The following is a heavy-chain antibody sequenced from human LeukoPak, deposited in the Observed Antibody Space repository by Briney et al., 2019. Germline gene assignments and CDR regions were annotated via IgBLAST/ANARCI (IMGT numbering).Heavy chain of an antibody. CDR1: GFTFSSYA. CDR3: AEWNSVYWYFDL. J-gene: IGHJ2*01. Sequence: PGGSLRLSCAASGFTFSSYAMSWVRQVPGKGLEWVSSISGSGGSTYYADSVKGRFNISRDNSKNTLYLQMNSLRAEDTALYYCAEWNSVYWYFDLWGRGTLVTVSS. D-gene: IGHD1-1*01. CDR2: ISGSGGST. V-gene: IGHV3-23*01.